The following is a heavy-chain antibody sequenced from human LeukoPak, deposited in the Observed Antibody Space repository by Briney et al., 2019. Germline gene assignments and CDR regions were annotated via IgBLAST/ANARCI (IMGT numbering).Heavy chain of an antibody. D-gene: IGHD2-15*01. CDR3: ASSLLGSVVAAKEDYYYYGMDV. CDR1: GYTFTGYY. V-gene: IGHV1-2*04. CDR2: INPNSGGT. J-gene: IGHJ6*02. Sequence: GASVKVSCKASGYTFTGYYMHWVRQAPGQGLEWMGWINPNSGGTNYAQKFQGWVTMTRDTSISTAYMELSRLRSDDTAVYYCASSLLGSVVAAKEDYYYYGMDVWGQGTTVTVSS.